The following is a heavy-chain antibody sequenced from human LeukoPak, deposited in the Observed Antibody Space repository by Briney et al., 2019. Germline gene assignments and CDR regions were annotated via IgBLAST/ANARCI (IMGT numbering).Heavy chain of an antibody. D-gene: IGHD6-19*01. V-gene: IGHV3-74*01. J-gene: IGHJ4*02. CDR1: GFTVSSNY. Sequence: GGSLRLSCAASGFTVSSNYMSWVRQAPGKGLVWVSRINSDGSSTSYADSVKGRFTISRDNAKNTLYLQMNSLRAEDTAVYYCARDREQWLAFDYWGQGTLVTVSS. CDR2: INSDGSST. CDR3: ARDREQWLAFDY.